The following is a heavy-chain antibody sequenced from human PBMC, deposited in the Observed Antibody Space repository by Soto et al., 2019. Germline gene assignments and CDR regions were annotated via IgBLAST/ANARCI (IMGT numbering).Heavy chain of an antibody. CDR1: GFTFSSYA. D-gene: IGHD6-19*01. CDR2: ISVSGGST. V-gene: IGHV3-23*01. J-gene: IGHJ4*02. CDR3: AKDFSANHISVDGTGY. Sequence: GGSLRLSCAASGFTFSSYAMSLVRQGPGKGLEWVSAISVSGGSTYDADSVKGRFTISRDNSQNTLYLQMNSLRAEDTAVYYCAKDFSANHISVDGTGYWGKGT.